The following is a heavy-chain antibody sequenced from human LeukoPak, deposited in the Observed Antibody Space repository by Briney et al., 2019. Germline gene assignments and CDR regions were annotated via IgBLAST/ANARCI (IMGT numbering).Heavy chain of an antibody. Sequence: PGGSLRLSCAASGFTFSSYAMSWVRQAPGKGLEWIGNIFYSGSTYYSPSLKSRVTISVDPSKNQFSLKLSSVTAADTAVYYCVRPTYSGSLGGAFDIWGQGTMVTVSS. D-gene: IGHD1-26*01. CDR3: VRPTYSGSLGGAFDI. V-gene: IGHV4-38-2*01. CDR2: IFYSGST. J-gene: IGHJ3*02. CDR1: GFTFSSYA.